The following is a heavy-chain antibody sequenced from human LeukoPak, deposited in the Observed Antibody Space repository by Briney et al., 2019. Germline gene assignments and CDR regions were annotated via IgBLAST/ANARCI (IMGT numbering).Heavy chain of an antibody. Sequence: SETLSLTCAVYGGSFSGYYWSWIRQPPGKGLEWIGEINHSGSTNYNPSLKSRVTISVDTSKNQFSLKLSSVTAADTAVYYCARDTYYYYYMDVWGKGTTVTVSS. CDR1: GGSFSGYY. CDR3: ARDTYYYYYMDV. CDR2: INHSGST. J-gene: IGHJ6*03. V-gene: IGHV4-34*01.